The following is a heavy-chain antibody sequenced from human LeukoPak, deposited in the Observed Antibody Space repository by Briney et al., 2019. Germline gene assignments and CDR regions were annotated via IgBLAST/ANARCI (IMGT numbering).Heavy chain of an antibody. CDR1: GYTFTSYG. CDR3: ARDRRDRFSMVRGVGLIYYFDY. CDR2: ISAYNGNT. D-gene: IGHD3-10*01. J-gene: IGHJ4*02. Sequence: GASVKVSCKASGYTFTSYGISWVRQAPGQGLEWMGWISAYNGNTNYAQKLQGRVTMTTDTSTSTAYMELRSLRSDDTAVYYCARDRRDRFSMVRGVGLIYYFDYWGQGTLVTVSS. V-gene: IGHV1-18*01.